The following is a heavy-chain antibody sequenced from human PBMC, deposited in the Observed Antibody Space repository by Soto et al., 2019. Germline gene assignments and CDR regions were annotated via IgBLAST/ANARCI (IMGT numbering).Heavy chain of an antibody. CDR1: GGSFSGYY. D-gene: IGHD3-3*01. CDR3: ARGVTAIFGVVINYGIDV. J-gene: IGHJ6*02. CDR2: INHSGST. V-gene: IGHV4-34*01. Sequence: SETLSLTCAVYGGSFSGYYWSWIRQPPGKGLEWIGEINHSGSTNYNPSLKSRVTISVDTSKNQFSLKLSSVTAADTAVYYCARGVTAIFGVVINYGIDVWGQGTTVTVFS.